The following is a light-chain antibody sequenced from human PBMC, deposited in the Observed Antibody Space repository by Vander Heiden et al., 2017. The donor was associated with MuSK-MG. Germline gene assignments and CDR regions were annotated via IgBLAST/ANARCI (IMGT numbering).Light chain of an antibody. CDR1: QSVSSN. J-gene: IGKJ1*01. CDR2: GAS. V-gene: IGKV3-15*01. Sequence: EIVMTQPPATLSVSPGERATLSCRASQSVSSNLAWYQQKPGQAPRLLIYGASTRATGIPARFSGSGSGTEFTLTISSLQSEDFAVYYCQQYYNWPQTFGQGTKVEIK. CDR3: QQYYNWPQT.